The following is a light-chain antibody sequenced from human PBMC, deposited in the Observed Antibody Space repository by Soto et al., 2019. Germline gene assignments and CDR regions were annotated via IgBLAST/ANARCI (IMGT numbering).Light chain of an antibody. CDR1: ENVDTF. CDR3: QQSFDVARLT. CDR2: LAS. Sequence: ILMTQSPSSLSAFVGDKVTITCRASENVDTFVNWYQQKPGKAPKLLVYLASSLQTGVPSRFSGSGVGAHFTLAISELQPDDCGIYYCQQSFDVARLTFGPGT. V-gene: IGKV1-39*01. J-gene: IGKJ3*01.